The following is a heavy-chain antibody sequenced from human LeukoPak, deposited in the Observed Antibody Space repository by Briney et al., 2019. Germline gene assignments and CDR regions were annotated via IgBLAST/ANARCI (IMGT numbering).Heavy chain of an antibody. Sequence: SQTLSLTCTVSGGSISSGDYYWSWIRQPPGKGLEWIGYIYYSGSTYYNPSLKSRVTISVDTSMNQFSLKLSSVTAADTAVYYCARVVVMRGRWLDYWGQGTLVTVSS. J-gene: IGHJ4*02. CDR2: IYYSGST. CDR3: ARVVVMRGRWLDY. CDR1: GGSISSGDYY. D-gene: IGHD3-22*01. V-gene: IGHV4-30-4*01.